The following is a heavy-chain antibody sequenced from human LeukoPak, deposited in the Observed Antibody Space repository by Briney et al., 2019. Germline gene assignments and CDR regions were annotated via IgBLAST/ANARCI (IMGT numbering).Heavy chain of an antibody. CDR3: AKGAGTGGYWRCNL. CDR2: ISYDKTTQ. CDR1: GIAFSSYG. V-gene: IGHV3-30*18. J-gene: IGHJ2*01. Sequence: GGPLGLSCVASGIAFSSYGMHWVRQAPGEGLEWVELISYDKTTQNYADSVKGRFTVSRDDPKNPFYFKMTSLRPEDRAVYYFAKGAGTGGYWRCNLWGRGTVVTVSS. D-gene: IGHD3-10*01.